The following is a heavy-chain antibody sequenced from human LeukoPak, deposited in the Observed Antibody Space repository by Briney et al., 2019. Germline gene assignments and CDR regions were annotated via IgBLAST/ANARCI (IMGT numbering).Heavy chain of an antibody. CDR3: ARVLGGLPSAYYFDY. CDR2: IYYSGST. V-gene: IGHV4-31*03. D-gene: IGHD1-26*01. CDR1: GGSISSGGYY. Sequence: LQTLSLTCTVSGGSISSGGYYWSWIRQHPGKGLEWIGYIYYSGSTYYNPSLKSRVTISVDTSKNQFSLKLSSVTAADTAVYYCARVLGGLPSAYYFDYWGQGTLVTVSS. J-gene: IGHJ4*02.